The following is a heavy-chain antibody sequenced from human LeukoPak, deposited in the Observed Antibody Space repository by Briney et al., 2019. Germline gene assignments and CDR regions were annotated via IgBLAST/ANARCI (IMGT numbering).Heavy chain of an antibody. CDR1: GFTFSSYW. Sequence: SGGSLRLSCAASGFTFSSYWMHWVRQAPGKGLVWVSRINSDGSSTSYADSVKGRFTISRDNAKNTLYLQMNSLRDEDTAVYYCARAPGIAAAEDYWGQGTLVTVSS. D-gene: IGHD6-13*01. V-gene: IGHV3-74*01. J-gene: IGHJ4*02. CDR3: ARAPGIAAAEDY. CDR2: INSDGSST.